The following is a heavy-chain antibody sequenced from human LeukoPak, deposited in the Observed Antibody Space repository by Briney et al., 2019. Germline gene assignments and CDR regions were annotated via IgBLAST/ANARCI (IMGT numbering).Heavy chain of an antibody. Sequence: SQTLSLTCAVSGGSLRSGGYSWSWIRQPPGTGLEWIGYMYYSGSTYYNPSLKSRVTISLYTSKNQFSLKLSSVTAADTAVYYCARHGGYGSGSYYNFDYWGQGTLVTVSS. J-gene: IGHJ4*02. CDR3: ARHGGYGSGSYYNFDY. CDR2: MYYSGST. V-gene: IGHV4-30-4*07. CDR1: GGSLRSGGYS. D-gene: IGHD3-10*01.